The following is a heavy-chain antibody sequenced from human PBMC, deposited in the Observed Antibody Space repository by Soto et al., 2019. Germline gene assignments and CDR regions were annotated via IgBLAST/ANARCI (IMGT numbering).Heavy chain of an antibody. CDR3: ARHGSY. J-gene: IGHJ4*02. CDR1: GVSIRSTSYY. Sequence: QLQLQESGPGLVKPSETLSLICNVSGVSIRSTSYYWTWIRQPPGKGWKWIGTIYFSGSTFYNPSLKSRVSISVDTSKNQFSLNLTSVTDGDTAVYYCARHGSYWGQGTLVTVSS. V-gene: IGHV4-39*01. CDR2: IYFSGST.